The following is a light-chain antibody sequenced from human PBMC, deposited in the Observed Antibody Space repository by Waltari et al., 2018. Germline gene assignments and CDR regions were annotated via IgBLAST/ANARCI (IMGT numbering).Light chain of an antibody. CDR3: QQYDNWSALT. J-gene: IGKJ4*01. V-gene: IGKV3-15*01. CDR2: GAF. CDR1: QSVRSN. Sequence: EIVMTQSPATLSVSPGDRATLSCRASQSVRSNLGWYQQKPGQAPRLLIYGAFTRATGIPARFSGSGSGTECTLTISSLQSEDFAVYYCQQYDNWSALTFGGGTKVEIK.